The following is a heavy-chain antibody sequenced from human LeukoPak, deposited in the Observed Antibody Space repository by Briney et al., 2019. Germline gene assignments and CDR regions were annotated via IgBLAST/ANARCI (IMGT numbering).Heavy chain of an antibody. CDR1: GFTFSTYS. J-gene: IGHJ4*02. Sequence: GGSLRLSCAASGFTFSTYSMNWVRQAPGKGLEWVSYISSSSSTIYYADSVRGRCIISRDNAENSLYLQMNSLRDEDTAVYYCARVSGTFDNSAYYYWGQGTLVTVSS. CDR2: ISSSSSTI. CDR3: ARVSGTFDNSAYYY. V-gene: IGHV3-48*02. D-gene: IGHD3-22*01.